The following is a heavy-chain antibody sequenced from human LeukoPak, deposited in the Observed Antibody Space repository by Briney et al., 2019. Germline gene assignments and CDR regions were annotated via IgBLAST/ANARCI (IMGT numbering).Heavy chain of an antibody. CDR2: INHSGST. CDR3: ARWGSRGYDC. CDR1: GGSFSGYY. V-gene: IGHV4-34*01. Sequence: SETLSLTCAVYGGSFSGYYWSWIRQPPGKGLEWIGEINHSGSTNYNPSLKSRVTISVDTSKNQFSLKLSSVTAADTAVYYCARWGSRGYDCWGQGTLVTVSS. D-gene: IGHD5-12*01. J-gene: IGHJ4*02.